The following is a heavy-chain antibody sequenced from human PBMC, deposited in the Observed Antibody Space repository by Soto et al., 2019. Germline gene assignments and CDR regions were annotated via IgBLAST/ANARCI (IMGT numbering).Heavy chain of an antibody. CDR1: GFTFRSYW. D-gene: IGHD3-16*02. V-gene: IGHV3-7*05. CDR3: ARDGPLSSPTSGWFDP. CDR2: IKQDGNER. Sequence: EEQVVESGGGLVQPGGSLRLSCVASGFTFRSYWMSWVRQAPGKGLEWVANIKQDGNERHYMDSVKGRFTISRDNAKKSLDLVMNSLKTEDTAVYYCARDGPLSSPTSGWFDPWGQGTLVIVSS. J-gene: IGHJ5*02.